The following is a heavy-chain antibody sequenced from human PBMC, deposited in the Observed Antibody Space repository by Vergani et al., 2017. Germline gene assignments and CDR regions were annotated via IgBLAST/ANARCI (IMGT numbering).Heavy chain of an antibody. V-gene: IGHV4-39*01. D-gene: IGHD1-1*01. J-gene: IGHJ1*01. CDR3: ATKSCGTPGCQIGYFRE. CDR1: GHSIISRSYY. Sequence: QMQLQDSGPGLVKASETLSLTCTVSGHSIISRSYYWGWIRQTPGKGLEWIGSIYNGGNGDSSSSLKSRVTISADTSKNQFSLRLTSVTAADTAVYYCATKSCGTPGCQIGYFREWGQGTLVTVSS. CDR2: IYNGGNG.